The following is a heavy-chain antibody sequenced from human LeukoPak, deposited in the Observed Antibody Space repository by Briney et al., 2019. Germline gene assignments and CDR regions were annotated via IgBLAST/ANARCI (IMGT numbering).Heavy chain of an antibody. CDR1: GGSFSGYY. V-gene: IGHV4-34*01. CDR2: MNHSGST. J-gene: IGHJ5*02. D-gene: IGHD4-17*01. CDR3: ARVDGDYFGWFDP. Sequence: PSETLSLTCAVYGGSFSGYYWSWIRQPPGTGLEWIGEMNHSGSTNYNPSLRSRVTISVDTSKNQFSLKLSSVTAADTGVYYCARVDGDYFGWFDPWGQGTLVTVSS.